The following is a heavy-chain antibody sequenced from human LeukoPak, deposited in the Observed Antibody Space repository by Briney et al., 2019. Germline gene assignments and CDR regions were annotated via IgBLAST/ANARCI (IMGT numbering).Heavy chain of an antibody. Sequence: SETLSLTCSVSGDSPTSYYWSWIRQPPGKGLEWIGYIYYSGSTNYNPSLKSRVTISVDTSKNQFSLKLSSVTAADTAVYYCARWYCSGGSCYRRLRFDPWGQGTLVTVSS. J-gene: IGHJ5*02. V-gene: IGHV4-59*08. CDR1: GDSPTSYY. CDR2: IYYSGST. CDR3: ARWYCSGGSCYRRLRFDP. D-gene: IGHD2-15*01.